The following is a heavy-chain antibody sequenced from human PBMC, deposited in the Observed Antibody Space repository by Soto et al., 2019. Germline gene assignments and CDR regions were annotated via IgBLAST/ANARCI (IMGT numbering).Heavy chain of an antibody. CDR3: TRHRPVADVVPGPRQHIES. CDR1: GGTFNSHT. Sequence: QVQLVQSGAKVKRPGSSVKVSCKASGGTFNSHTINWVRQAPGQGLEWVGRVVPLLGIESHPQKFKDRLTITADTSTGSVSWGLSNLRCVYAAVYYCTRHRPVADVVPGPRQHIESWGPGPRLTVSS. J-gene: IGHJ4*02. CDR2: VVPLLGIE. V-gene: IGHV1-69*02. D-gene: IGHD2-21*01.